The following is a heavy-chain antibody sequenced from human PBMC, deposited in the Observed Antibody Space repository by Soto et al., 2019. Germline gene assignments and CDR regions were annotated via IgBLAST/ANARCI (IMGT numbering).Heavy chain of an antibody. Sequence: VKVSCKASGYTFTSYAMHWVCQAPGQRLEWMGWINAGNGNTKYSQKFQGRVTITRDTSASTAYMELSSLRSEDTAVYYCASSSYYYYGMDVWGQGTTVTVSS. J-gene: IGHJ6*02. CDR3: ASSSYYYYGMDV. CDR1: GYTFTSYA. D-gene: IGHD6-6*01. CDR2: INAGNGNT. V-gene: IGHV1-3*01.